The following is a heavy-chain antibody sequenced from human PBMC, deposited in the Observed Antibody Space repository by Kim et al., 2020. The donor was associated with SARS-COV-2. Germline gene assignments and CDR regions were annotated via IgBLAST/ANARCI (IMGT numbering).Heavy chain of an antibody. V-gene: IGHV3-73*01. Sequence: AYAASVKGKFTISRDDSKNTAYLQMNSLKTEDTAVYYCTRGGVPELLLFDPWGQGTLVTVSS. CDR3: TRGGVPELLLFDP. D-gene: IGHD3-10*01. J-gene: IGHJ5*02.